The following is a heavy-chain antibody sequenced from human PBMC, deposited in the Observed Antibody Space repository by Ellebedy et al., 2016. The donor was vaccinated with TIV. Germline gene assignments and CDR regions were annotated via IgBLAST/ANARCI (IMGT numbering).Heavy chain of an antibody. D-gene: IGHD6-19*01. CDR1: GFTFSSYS. Sequence: GESLKISXAASGFTFSSYSMNWVRQAPGKGLEWVSYISSSSSTIYYADSVKGRFTISRDNAKNSLYLQMNSLRDEDTAVYYCARGTAGAGWYYDYWGQGTLVTVSS. V-gene: IGHV3-48*02. CDR2: ISSSSSTI. CDR3: ARGTAGAGWYYDY. J-gene: IGHJ4*02.